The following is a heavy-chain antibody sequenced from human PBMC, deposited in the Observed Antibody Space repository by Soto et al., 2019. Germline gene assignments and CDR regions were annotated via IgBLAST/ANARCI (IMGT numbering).Heavy chain of an antibody. CDR3: ARTGWGGF. Sequence: QVQLQESGPGLVKPSETLSLTCTVAGGSISGYFWNWIRQPPGRGLEWIGYDHSSGSTKYNPSLKSRVTISIDTSKNQFSLTVNSVTAAEPAVYYCARTGWGGFWGQGTLVTVSS. V-gene: IGHV4-59*01. D-gene: IGHD3-16*01. CDR1: GGSISGYF. J-gene: IGHJ4*02. CDR2: DHSSGST.